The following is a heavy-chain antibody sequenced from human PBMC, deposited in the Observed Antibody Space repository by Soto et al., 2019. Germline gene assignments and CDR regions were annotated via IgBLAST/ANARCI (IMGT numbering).Heavy chain of an antibody. CDR3: AKDQDIVVVVAANCFDY. Sequence: EVQLLESGGGLVQPGGSLRLSCAASGFTFSSYAMSWVRQAPGKGLEWVSAISGSGGSTYYADSVKGRFTISRDNSKNTLYRQMNSLRADDTAVYYCAKDQDIVVVVAANCFDYWGQGTLVTVSS. V-gene: IGHV3-23*01. CDR2: ISGSGGST. CDR1: GFTFSSYA. J-gene: IGHJ4*02. D-gene: IGHD2-15*01.